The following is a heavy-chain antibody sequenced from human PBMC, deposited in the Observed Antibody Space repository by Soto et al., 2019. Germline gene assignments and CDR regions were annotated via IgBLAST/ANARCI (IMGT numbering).Heavy chain of an antibody. V-gene: IGHV3-21*01. D-gene: IGHD6-13*01. CDR1: GFTLSRYT. Sequence: EVQLVESGGGLVKPGGSLRLSCAASGFTLSRYTMNWVRQAPGKGLEWVSSISSRSSYIHYADSVKGRFTISRDNAKNSLYLQMNSLRAEDTAVYYCAREIGIGASPDNYMDVWGKGTTVPVSS. J-gene: IGHJ6*03. CDR2: ISSRSSYI. CDR3: AREIGIGASPDNYMDV.